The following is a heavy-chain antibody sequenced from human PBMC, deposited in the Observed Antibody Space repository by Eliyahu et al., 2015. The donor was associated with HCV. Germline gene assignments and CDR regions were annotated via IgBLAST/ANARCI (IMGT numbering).Heavy chain of an antibody. V-gene: IGHV4-59*01. J-gene: IGHJ5*02. CDR2: IHYSGST. Sequence: QVQLQESGPGLVKPSETLSLTCPVSGXSITTYYWXWIRPPPGKGLEWIGYIHYSGSTNYNPSLKSRVTISXDTSKXQFSLNLTSVTAADTAVYYCASGGGGIAVAGTGGWFDPWGQGTLVTVSS. D-gene: IGHD6-19*01. CDR1: GXSITTYY. CDR3: ASGGGGIAVAGTGGWFDP.